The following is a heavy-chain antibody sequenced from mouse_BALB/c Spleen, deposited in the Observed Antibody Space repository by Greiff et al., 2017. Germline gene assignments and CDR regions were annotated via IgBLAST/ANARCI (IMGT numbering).Heavy chain of an antibody. CDR2: ISSGGST. V-gene: IGHV5-6-5*01. J-gene: IGHJ2*01. CDR1: GFTFSSYA. Sequence: EVQRVESGGGLVKPGGSLKLSCAASGFTFSSYAMSWVRQTPEKRLEWVASISSGGSTYYPDSVKGRFTISRDNARNILYLQMSSLRSEDTAMYYCARGSTTTDWGQGTTLTVSS. CDR3: ARGSTTTD. D-gene: IGHD1-1*01.